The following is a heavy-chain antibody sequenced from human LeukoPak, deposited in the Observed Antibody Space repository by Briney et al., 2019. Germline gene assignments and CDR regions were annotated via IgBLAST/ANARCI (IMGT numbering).Heavy chain of an antibody. Sequence: GGSLRLSCAASGFTFSSYSMNWVRQAPGKGLEWVSSISSSSSYIYYADSVKGRFTISRDNAKNSLYLQMNSLGAEDTAVYYCARDQAYYDSSGYYVDYWGQGTLVTVSS. V-gene: IGHV3-21*01. D-gene: IGHD3-22*01. CDR3: ARDQAYYDSSGYYVDY. CDR1: GFTFSSYS. J-gene: IGHJ4*02. CDR2: ISSSSSYI.